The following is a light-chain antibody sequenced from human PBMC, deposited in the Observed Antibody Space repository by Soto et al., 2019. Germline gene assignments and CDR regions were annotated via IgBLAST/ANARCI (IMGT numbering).Light chain of an antibody. CDR1: QSVRSN. J-gene: IGKJ4*01. Sequence: EIVMTQSPGTLSVSPGERATLSCRASQSVRSNLAWYQQKPGQAPRLLIYEASTRATGIPARFSGSGSGTEFTLTISSLQSEDFAVYYCQQRSNWPPLTFGGGTKVDIK. V-gene: IGKV3-15*01. CDR3: QQRSNWPPLT. CDR2: EAS.